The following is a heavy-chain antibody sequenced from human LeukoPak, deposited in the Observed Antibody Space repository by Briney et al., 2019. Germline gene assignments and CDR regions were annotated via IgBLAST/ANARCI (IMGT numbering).Heavy chain of an antibody. J-gene: IGHJ6*02. V-gene: IGHV1-2*06. D-gene: IGHD3-3*01. Sequence: ASVKVSCKASGYTFTSYDINWVRQATGQGLEWMGRINPNSGGTNYAQKFQGRVTMTRDTSISTAYMELSRLRSDDTAVYYCARTSLTIFGGGYYYGMDVWGQGTTVTVSS. CDR3: ARTSLTIFGGGYYYGMDV. CDR1: GYTFTSYD. CDR2: INPNSGGT.